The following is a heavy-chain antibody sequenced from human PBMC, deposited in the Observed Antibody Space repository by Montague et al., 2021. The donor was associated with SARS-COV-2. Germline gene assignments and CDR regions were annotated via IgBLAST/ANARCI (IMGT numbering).Heavy chain of an antibody. CDR2: ISYTGST. V-gene: IGHV4-39*01. Sequence: SETLSLTCSVSGDSMSGSNSYWGWIRQPPGKGLESIGNISYTGSTSYNASLKSRVTMSVDTSKNEFSLRLSSVTASDTAFYYCARLHIQKTLVGASRRRWFDPWGQGTLVTVSS. CDR3: ARLHIQKTLVGASRRRWFDP. J-gene: IGHJ5*02. D-gene: IGHD1-26*01. CDR1: GDSMSGSNSY.